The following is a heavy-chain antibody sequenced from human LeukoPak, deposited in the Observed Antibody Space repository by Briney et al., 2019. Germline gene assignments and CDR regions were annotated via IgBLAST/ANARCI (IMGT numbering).Heavy chain of an antibody. CDR3: ARDPSSGSYLTPEFVP. D-gene: IGHD6-19*01. CDR1: GFNVSSYW. Sequence: QPGGSLRLSCAASGFNVSSYWMSWVRQAPGKGLEWVASIKQDGSEKYYVDSVKGRFTISRDNAKNSLYLQINSLRAEDTAVYYCARDPSSGSYLTPEFVPWGQGTLVTVSS. CDR2: IKQDGSEK. J-gene: IGHJ5*02. V-gene: IGHV3-7*04.